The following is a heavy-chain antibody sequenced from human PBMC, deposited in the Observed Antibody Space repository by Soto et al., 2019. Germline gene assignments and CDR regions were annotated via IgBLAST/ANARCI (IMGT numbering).Heavy chain of an antibody. CDR1: GGTFSSYA. Sequence: SVKVSCKASGGTFSSYAISWVRQAPGQGLEWMGGIIPIFGTANYAQKFQGRVTITADESTSTAYMELSSLRSEDTAVYYCARDLRSGWYFWYWGQGTLVTVSS. V-gene: IGHV1-69*13. D-gene: IGHD6-19*01. J-gene: IGHJ4*02. CDR2: IIPIFGTA. CDR3: ARDLRSGWYFWY.